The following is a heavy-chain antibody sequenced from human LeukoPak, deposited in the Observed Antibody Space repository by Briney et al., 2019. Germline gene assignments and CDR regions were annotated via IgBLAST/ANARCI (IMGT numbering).Heavy chain of an antibody. J-gene: IGHJ6*02. D-gene: IGHD6-13*01. Sequence: GGSLRLSCAASGFTFSSYDMHWVRHATGKGLEWVSAIGTAGDTYYPGSVKGRFTISRENAKNSLYLQMNSLRAEDAAVYYCARGPHSRGSWSSEYYGMDVWGQGTTVTVSS. CDR1: GFTFSSYD. CDR3: ARGPHSRGSWSSEYYGMDV. V-gene: IGHV3-13*01. CDR2: IGTAGDT.